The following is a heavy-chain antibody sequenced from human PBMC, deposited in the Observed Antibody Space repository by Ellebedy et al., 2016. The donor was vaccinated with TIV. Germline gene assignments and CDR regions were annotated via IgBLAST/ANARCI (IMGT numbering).Heavy chain of an antibody. Sequence: TLSLTCTVSGGSISSYYWSWIRQPPGKGLEWLAVIHWNDDKRYSPSLKSRLTITKDTSKNQVVLTMTNMDPVDTATYYCAHSPPIAAAGILSWFDPWGQGTLVTVSS. V-gene: IGHV2-5*01. CDR2: IHWNDDK. CDR1: GGSISSYYW. J-gene: IGHJ5*02. D-gene: IGHD6-13*01. CDR3: AHSPPIAAAGILSWFDP.